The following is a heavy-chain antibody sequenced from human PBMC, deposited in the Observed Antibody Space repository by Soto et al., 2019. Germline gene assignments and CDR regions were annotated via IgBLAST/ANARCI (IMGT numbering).Heavy chain of an antibody. V-gene: IGHV4-61*03. D-gene: IGHD3-10*01. CDR3: ARESDSGSYYFDS. Sequence: SXTLSLAFTVSGCSVISGSYYWSWIRQPPGKGLEWIGYIYNSGSTNYNPSLKSRVTISVDTSKNHFSLRMSSVTAADTAVYYCARESDSGSYYFDSWGRGTLVTVSS. CDR1: GCSVISGSYY. J-gene: IGHJ4*02. CDR2: IYNSGST.